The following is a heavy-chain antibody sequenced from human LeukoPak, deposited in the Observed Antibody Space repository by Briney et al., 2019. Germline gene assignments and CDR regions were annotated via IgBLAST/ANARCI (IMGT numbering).Heavy chain of an antibody. CDR1: GFTFSSYA. CDR3: ARAYYDILTGRAKYGMDV. D-gene: IGHD3-9*01. CDR2: ISSNGGST. Sequence: GSLRLSCAASGFTFSSYAMHWVRQAPGKGLEYVSTISSNGGSTCYANSVKGRFTISRDNSKNTLYLQMGSLRVEDMAVYYCARAYYDILTGRAKYGMDVWGQGTLVTVSS. V-gene: IGHV3-64*01. J-gene: IGHJ6*02.